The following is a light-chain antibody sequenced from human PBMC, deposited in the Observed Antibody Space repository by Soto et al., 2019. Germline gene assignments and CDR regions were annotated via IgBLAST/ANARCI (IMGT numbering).Light chain of an antibody. Sequence: QSVLTQPASVSASPGQSITISCTGTSSDVGGYNYVSWYQQHPGKAPKLMIYDVSNRPSGVSDRSSGSKSGNTASLTISGLQAEDEADYYRNSYTSSTTHVFGTGTKVTVL. CDR1: SSDVGGYNY. J-gene: IGLJ1*01. V-gene: IGLV2-14*01. CDR2: DVS. CDR3: NSYTSSTTHV.